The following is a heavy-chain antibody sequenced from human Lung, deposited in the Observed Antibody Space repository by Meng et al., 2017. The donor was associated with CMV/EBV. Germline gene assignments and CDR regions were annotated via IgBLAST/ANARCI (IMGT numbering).Heavy chain of an antibody. D-gene: IGHD2-21*01. J-gene: IGHJ6*01. CDR3: TRDVSPRSSAYFAIYYFYALDV. V-gene: IGHV3-21*01. Sequence: GGSLRLSCAASGFTFSSYSMNWVRQAPGKGLEWVSSISNSGAYIYYADSVKGRFSISRDNAQNSLYLHMNSLRAEDTAVYYCTRDVSPRSSAYFAIYYFYALDVWGQGTEVTVS. CDR2: ISNSGAYI. CDR1: GFTFSSYS.